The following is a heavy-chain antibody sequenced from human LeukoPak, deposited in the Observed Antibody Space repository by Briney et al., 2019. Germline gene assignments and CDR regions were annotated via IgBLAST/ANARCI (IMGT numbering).Heavy chain of an antibody. V-gene: IGHV4-59*01. CDR3: ARGGIAARLIDY. Sequence: SETLSLACSVSGGSISRNYWSWIRQPPGKGLEWIGYIYYSGSTNYNPSLKSRVTISVDTSKNQFSLKLSSVTAADTAVYYCARGGIAARLIDYWGQGTLVTVSS. D-gene: IGHD6-6*01. CDR2: IYYSGST. CDR1: GGSISRNY. J-gene: IGHJ4*02.